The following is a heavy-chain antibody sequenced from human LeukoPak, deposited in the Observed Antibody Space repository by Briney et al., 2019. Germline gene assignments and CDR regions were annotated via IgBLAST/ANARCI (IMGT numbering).Heavy chain of an antibody. D-gene: IGHD3-22*01. J-gene: IGHJ4*02. CDR3: ARGDSSGYYHGDY. CDR2: IIPIFGTA. Sequence: SVKVSCKASGGTFSSYAISWVRQAPGQGLEWMGGIIPIFGTANYAQKFQGRVTITTDESTSTAYMELSSLRSEDTAVYYCARGDSSGYYHGDYWGQGTLVTVSS. V-gene: IGHV1-69*05. CDR1: GGTFSSYA.